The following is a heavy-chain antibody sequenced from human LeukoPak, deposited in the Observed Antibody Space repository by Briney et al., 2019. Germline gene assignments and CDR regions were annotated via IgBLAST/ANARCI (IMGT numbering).Heavy chain of an antibody. Sequence: GGSLRLSCAASGFTVSSNYMSWVRHAPGKGLEWVSVIYSGGSTYYADSVKGRFTISRDNSKNTLYLQMNSLRAEDTAVYYCARGDSSGYYYFEYWGQGTLVTVSS. J-gene: IGHJ4*02. CDR2: IYSGGST. CDR1: GFTVSSNY. D-gene: IGHD6-19*01. V-gene: IGHV3-53*01. CDR3: ARGDSSGYYYFEY.